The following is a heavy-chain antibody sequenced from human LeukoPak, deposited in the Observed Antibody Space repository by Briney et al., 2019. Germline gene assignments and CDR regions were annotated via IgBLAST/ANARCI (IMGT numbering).Heavy chain of an antibody. Sequence: ASVKVSCKVSGYTLTELSMHWVRQAPGKGLEWMGGFDPEDGETIYTQKFQGRVTMTEDTSTDTAYMELSSLRSEDTAVYYCATGGGSAVAAPFDYWGQGTLVTVSS. V-gene: IGHV1-24*01. J-gene: IGHJ4*02. CDR2: FDPEDGET. CDR3: ATGGGSAVAAPFDY. D-gene: IGHD6-19*01. CDR1: GYTLTELS.